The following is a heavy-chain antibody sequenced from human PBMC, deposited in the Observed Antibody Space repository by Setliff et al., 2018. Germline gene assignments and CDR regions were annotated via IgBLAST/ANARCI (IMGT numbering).Heavy chain of an antibody. CDR2: VDHSGST. CDR1: GGFTSSFY. Sequence: SETLSLTCTISGGFTSSFYWSWIRQAPGKGLEWIGYVDHSGSTNFNPSLKSRGTISVDTSKTQVSLTLTSVTAADTAVYYCARDYQGGWFDPWGPGTLVTVSS. V-gene: IGHV4-59*01. D-gene: IGHD3-16*01. CDR3: ARDYQGGWFDP. J-gene: IGHJ5*02.